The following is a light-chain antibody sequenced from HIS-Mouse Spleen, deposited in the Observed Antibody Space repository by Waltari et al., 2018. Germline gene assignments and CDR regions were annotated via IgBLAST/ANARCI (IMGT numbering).Light chain of an antibody. V-gene: IGLV3-21*03. J-gene: IGLJ1*01. CDR1: NIGSKS. CDR2: DDS. Sequence: SYVLTQPPSVSVAPGKTARITCGGNNIGSKSVHWDQQKPGQAPVLVVYDDSDRPPGIPERFSGSNSGNTATLTISRVEAGDEADYYCQVWDSSSDHPYVFGTGTKVTVL. CDR3: QVWDSSSDHPYV.